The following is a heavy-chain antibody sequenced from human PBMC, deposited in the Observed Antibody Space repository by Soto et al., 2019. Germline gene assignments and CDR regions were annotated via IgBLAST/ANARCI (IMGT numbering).Heavy chain of an antibody. J-gene: IGHJ6*02. CDR2: IYSGGST. CDR3: ARVPTIFGVVTTYNGMDV. CDR1: GFTVSSNY. D-gene: IGHD3-3*01. Sequence: EVQLVESGGGLIQPGGSLRLSCAASGFTVSSNYMSWVRPAPGKGLEWVSDIYSGGSTYYAESVKGRFTISRDNSKNTLYLQLNSLRVEGTAVYYCARVPTIFGVVTTYNGMDVWGQGTTVPVSS. V-gene: IGHV3-53*01.